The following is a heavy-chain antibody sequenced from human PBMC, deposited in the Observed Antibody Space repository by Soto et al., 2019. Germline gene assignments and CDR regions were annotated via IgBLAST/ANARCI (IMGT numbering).Heavy chain of an antibody. Sequence: PSETLSLTCAVYGGSFSGYYWTWIRQPPGTGLEWIGEINHSGSTNYNPSLKSRVTISVDTSKNQFSLKLTSVTAADTAVYYCERDKITCLFDYWGQGTLVTVSS. CDR1: GGSFSGYY. D-gene: IGHD3-10*01. V-gene: IGHV4-34*01. CDR3: ERDKITCLFDY. CDR2: INHSGST. J-gene: IGHJ4*02.